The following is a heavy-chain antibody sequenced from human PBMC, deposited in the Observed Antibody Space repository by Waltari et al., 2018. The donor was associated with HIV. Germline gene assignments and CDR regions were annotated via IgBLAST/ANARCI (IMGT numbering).Heavy chain of an antibody. CDR3: ASEYPIPHWFDP. CDR1: GGSISSSSYY. V-gene: IGHV4-39*01. Sequence: QLQLQESGPGLVKPSETLSLTCSVSGGSISSSSYYWGWIRQPPGKGLDWIGSIYYNGSTYDNPSLKGRVTISVDTSKNQFSLKLGSVTAADTAVYYCASEYPIPHWFDPWGQGTLVTVSS. D-gene: IGHD6-6*01. J-gene: IGHJ5*02. CDR2: IYYNGST.